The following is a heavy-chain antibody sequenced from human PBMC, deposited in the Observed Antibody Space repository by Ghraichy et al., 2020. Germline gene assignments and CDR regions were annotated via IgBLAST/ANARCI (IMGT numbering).Heavy chain of an antibody. V-gene: IGHV4-4*02. CDR2: IYHSGST. CDR1: GGSISSSNW. Sequence: SETLSLTCAVSGGSISSSNWWSWVRQPPGKGLEWIGEIYHSGSTNYNPSLKSRVTISVDKSKNQFSLKLSSVTAADTAVYYCARDRAALPYYYGMDVWGQGTTVTVSS. D-gene: IGHD5-24*01. CDR3: ARDRAALPYYYGMDV. J-gene: IGHJ6*02.